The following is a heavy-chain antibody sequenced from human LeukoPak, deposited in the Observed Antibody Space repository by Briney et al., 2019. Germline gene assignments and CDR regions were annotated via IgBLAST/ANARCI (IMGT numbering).Heavy chain of an antibody. CDR1: GFTVSTNY. CDR2: VYSGGST. Sequence: GGSLRLSCAAFGFTVSTNYMSWARQAPGKGLEWVSVVYSGGSTHYADSVKGRFTTSRDNSKNTLYLQMNRLRGEDTAVYYCARGYLREPFDSWGQGTLVIVSS. CDR3: ARGYLREPFDS. D-gene: IGHD1-14*01. V-gene: IGHV3-53*01. J-gene: IGHJ4*02.